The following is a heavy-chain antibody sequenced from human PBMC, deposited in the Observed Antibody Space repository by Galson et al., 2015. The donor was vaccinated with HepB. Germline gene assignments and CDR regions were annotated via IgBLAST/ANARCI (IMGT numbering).Heavy chain of an antibody. CDR3: ARYSSGNYGDY. Sequence: SLRLSCAASGFTFSRYWMSWVRQAPGKGLEWVANIKHDGSEKYYVDSVKGRFTISRDNAKNSLYLQVNSLRAEDTAVCYCARYSSGNYGDYWGQGTLVTVSS. CDR2: IKHDGSEK. J-gene: IGHJ4*02. D-gene: IGHD1-26*01. V-gene: IGHV3-7*01. CDR1: GFTFSRYW.